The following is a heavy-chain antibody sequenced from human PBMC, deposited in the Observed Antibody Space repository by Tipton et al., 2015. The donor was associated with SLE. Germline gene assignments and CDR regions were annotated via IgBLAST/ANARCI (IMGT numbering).Heavy chain of an antibody. Sequence: TLSLTCTVSGGSVSSCCYYWSWIRQPPGKGLEWIGYIYYSGSTYYNPSLKSRVTISVDTSKNQFSLKLSSVTAADTAVYYCATSSRHRYWYFDLWGRGTLVTVSS. CDR3: ATSSRHRYWYFDL. CDR1: GGSVSSCCYY. CDR2: IYYSGST. D-gene: IGHD6-13*01. J-gene: IGHJ2*01. V-gene: IGHV4-31*03.